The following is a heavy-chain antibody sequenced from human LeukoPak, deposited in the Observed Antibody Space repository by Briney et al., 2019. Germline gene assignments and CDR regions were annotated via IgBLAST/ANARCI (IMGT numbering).Heavy chain of an antibody. Sequence: GGSLRLSCAVSGITLNNYGMSWVRQAPGKGLEWVSYISNSGNPIYYGDSVKGRFTISRDNAKQTLYLQVNSLRAEDTAVYYCATARGAGSFWAFGYWGQGTLVTVSS. V-gene: IGHV3-48*04. CDR1: GITLNNYG. CDR3: ATARGAGSFWAFGY. J-gene: IGHJ4*02. D-gene: IGHD3-10*01. CDR2: ISNSGNPI.